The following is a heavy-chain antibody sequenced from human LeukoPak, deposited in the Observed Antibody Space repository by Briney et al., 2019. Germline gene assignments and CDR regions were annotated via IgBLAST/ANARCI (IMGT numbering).Heavy chain of an antibody. V-gene: IGHV4-38-2*01. D-gene: IGHD3-22*01. Sequence: PSETLSLTCAVSGYPISNCYYWGWIRQPPGKGLEWIGSIYYSGNTYDNPSLKSRVTISLDTSKNQFSLRLSSVTASDTAVYYCARHRLFDTTGYYYDFDYWGQGTLVTVSS. CDR1: GYPISNCYY. CDR3: ARHRLFDTTGYYYDFDY. J-gene: IGHJ4*02. CDR2: IYYSGNT.